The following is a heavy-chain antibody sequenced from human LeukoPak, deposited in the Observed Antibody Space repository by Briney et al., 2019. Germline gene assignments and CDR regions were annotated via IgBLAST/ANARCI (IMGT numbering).Heavy chain of an antibody. J-gene: IGHJ4*02. V-gene: IGHV3-74*01. CDR2: INSDGSST. CDR1: GFSFSNYW. D-gene: IGHD4-11*01. CDR3: ARGSNYCFNS. Sequence: GGSLRLSCAASGFSFSNYWMHWVRQAPGKGLVWVARINSDGSSTRYADFVKGRFTISRDNAKNTMYLQMNSLRAEDTAMYYCARGSNYCFNSWGQGTLVTVSS.